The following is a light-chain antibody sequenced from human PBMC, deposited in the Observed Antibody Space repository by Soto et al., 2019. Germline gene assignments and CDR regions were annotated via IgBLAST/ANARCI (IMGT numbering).Light chain of an antibody. J-gene: IGKJ4*01. CDR2: EAS. Sequence: EIVLTQSPATLSLSPGERATLSCRASQSVSSYLAWYQQKPGQAPRLLIYEASNRATGIPARFSGSWSGTDFTLTISSLEPEDFAVYYCQQRSNWPLTFVGGTKVEIK. CDR3: QQRSNWPLT. V-gene: IGKV3-11*01. CDR1: QSVSSY.